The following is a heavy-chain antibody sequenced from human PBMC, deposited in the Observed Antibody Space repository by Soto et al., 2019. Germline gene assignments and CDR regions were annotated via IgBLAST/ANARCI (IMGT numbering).Heavy chain of an antibody. CDR2: IWYDGSNK. CDR3: ARGWRRESGTFDY. V-gene: IGHV3-33*01. D-gene: IGHD3-10*01. CDR1: GFSFSNYG. J-gene: IGHJ4*02. Sequence: QEQLVESGGGVVQPGRSLRLSCVASGFSFSNYGMHWVRQAPGKGLEWVAVIWYDGSNKYYADSVKGRFTISRDDSKNTLYLQMNSLRAEDTAVYYCARGWRRESGTFDYWGQGTLVTVSS.